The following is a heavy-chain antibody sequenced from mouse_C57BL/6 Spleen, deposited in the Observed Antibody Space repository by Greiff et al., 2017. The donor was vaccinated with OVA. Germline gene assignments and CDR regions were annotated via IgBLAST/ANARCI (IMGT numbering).Heavy chain of an antibody. J-gene: IGHJ1*03. D-gene: IGHD1-1*01. CDR1: GYTFISYW. V-gene: IGHV1-74*01. Sequence: QVQLQQPGAELVKPGASVKVSCKASGYTFISYWMHWVKQRPGQGLEWIGRIHPSDSDTNYNQKFKGKATLTVDKSSSTAYMQLSSLTSEDSAVYYCAIGNYYGSSYDWYFDVWGTGTTVTVSS. CDR3: AIGNYYGSSYDWYFDV. CDR2: IHPSDSDT.